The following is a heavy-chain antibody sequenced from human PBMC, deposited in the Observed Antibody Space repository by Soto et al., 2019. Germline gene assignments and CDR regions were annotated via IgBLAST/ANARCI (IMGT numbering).Heavy chain of an antibody. CDR3: AKEKGSGYYFVAWSVGP. CDR2: ISYDGSNK. V-gene: IGHV3-30*18. D-gene: IGHD3-22*01. J-gene: IGHJ5*02. Sequence: QLQLVESGGGVVQPGRSLRLSCAASGFTFSSYGMHWVRQAPGKGLEWVAVISYDGSNKYYADSVKGRFTISRDNSKNTLYLQMNSLRAEDTAVYYCAKEKGSGYYFVAWSVGPWGQGTLVTVSS. CDR1: GFTFSSYG.